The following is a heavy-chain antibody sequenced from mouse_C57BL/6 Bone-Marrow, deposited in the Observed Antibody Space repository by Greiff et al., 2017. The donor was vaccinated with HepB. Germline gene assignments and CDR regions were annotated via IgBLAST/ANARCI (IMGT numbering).Heavy chain of an antibody. CDR2: ISSGGDYI. CDR1: GFTFSSYA. Sequence: KLQESGEGLVKPGGSLKLSCAASGFTFSSYAMFWVRQTPEKRLEWVAYISSGGDYIYYADTVKGRFTISRDNDRNTLYLQMSSLKSEDTAMYYCTRGTFDVWGTGTTVTVSS. CDR3: TRGTFDV. J-gene: IGHJ1*03. V-gene: IGHV5-9-1*02. D-gene: IGHD3-1*01.